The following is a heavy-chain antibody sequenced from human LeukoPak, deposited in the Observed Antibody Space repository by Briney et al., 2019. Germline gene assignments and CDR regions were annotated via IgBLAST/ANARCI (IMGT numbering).Heavy chain of an antibody. D-gene: IGHD3-10*01. J-gene: IGHJ6*02. CDR3: AKLTSASGAYGVDV. CDR2: ISGSGGSK. V-gene: IGHV3-23*01. Sequence: PGGSLRLSCAASGFTFSSYAMNWVRQAPGKGLEWVSTISGSGGSKHYADSVEGRFTISRDNSKNTVYLQMNSLRAEDTAIYYCAKLTSASGAYGVDVWGQGTRSPSP. CDR1: GFTFSSYA.